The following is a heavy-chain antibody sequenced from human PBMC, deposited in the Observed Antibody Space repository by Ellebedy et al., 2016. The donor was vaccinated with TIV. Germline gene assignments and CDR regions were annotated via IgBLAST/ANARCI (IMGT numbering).Heavy chain of an antibody. CDR3: ARGIVVPAVPKWGGFYFDS. CDR1: GYRFTSFY. V-gene: IGHV1-46*01. J-gene: IGHJ4*02. CDR2: INPSDGST. D-gene: IGHD2-2*01. Sequence: APVKVSCXASGYRFTSFYIVWVRQAHGQGLEWMGIINPSDGSTTYPQKFQGRVAMTRDTATSTVYMELSSLRSGDTAVYYCARGIVVPAVPKWGGFYFDSWGQGTLVTVSS.